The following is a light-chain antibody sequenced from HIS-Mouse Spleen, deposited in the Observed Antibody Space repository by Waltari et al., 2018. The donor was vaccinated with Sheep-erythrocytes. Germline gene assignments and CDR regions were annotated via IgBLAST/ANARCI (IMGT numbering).Light chain of an antibody. CDR2: QDS. Sequence: SYELTQPPSVSVSPGQTASITCSGDKLGDKYACWYQQKPGQSPVLVIYQDSKRPSGIRERFSGSNSGKTATLTISGTQAMDEADYYCQAWDSSTWVFGGGTKLTVL. V-gene: IGLV3-1*01. CDR1: KLGDKY. CDR3: QAWDSSTWV. J-gene: IGLJ3*02.